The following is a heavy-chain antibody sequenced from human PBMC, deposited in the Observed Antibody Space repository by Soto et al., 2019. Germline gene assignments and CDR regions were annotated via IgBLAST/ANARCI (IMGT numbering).Heavy chain of an antibody. CDR3: ARWRDNVALYHFDY. CDR1: GFTFSSYA. D-gene: IGHD2-2*01. CDR2: ISYDGSNK. J-gene: IGHJ4*02. Sequence: VGSLRLSCSASGFTFSSYAMHWVRQAPGKGLVWVAVISYDGSNKYYADSVKGRFTISRDNSKNTLYLPMNSLGGEDTAVYYCARWRDNVALYHFDYWGQGTLVTVSS. V-gene: IGHV3-30-3*01.